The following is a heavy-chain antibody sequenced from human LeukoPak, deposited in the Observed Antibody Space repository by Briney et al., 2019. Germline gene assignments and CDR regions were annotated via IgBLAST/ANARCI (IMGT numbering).Heavy chain of an antibody. V-gene: IGHV1-18*04. J-gene: IGHJ6*02. CDR2: ISTYSGNT. D-gene: IGHD2-2*01. CDR1: GYTFTNYG. CDR3: ARGYCRSTSCHEPPLYGMDV. Sequence: GASVKVSCKASGYTFTNYGFSWVRQAPGQGLEWMGWISTYSGNTNYAQRLQGRVTMTSDTSTSTVYMELRSLRSDDTAVYYCARGYCRSTSCHEPPLYGMDVWGQGTTVTVS.